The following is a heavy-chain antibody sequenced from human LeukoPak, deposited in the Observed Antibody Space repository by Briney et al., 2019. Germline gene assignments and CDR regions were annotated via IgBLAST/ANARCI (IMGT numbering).Heavy chain of an antibody. CDR3: ASAGVYSSGYSDY. V-gene: IGHV3-53*04. CDR2: IYSGGST. Sequence: GGSLRLSCAASGFTVSSNYMSWVRQAPGKGLEWVSAIYSGGSTYYADSVKGRFTISRHNSKNTLYLQMNSLRAEDTAVYYCASAGVYSSGYSDYWGQGTLVTVSS. CDR1: GFTVSSNY. D-gene: IGHD3-22*01. J-gene: IGHJ4*02.